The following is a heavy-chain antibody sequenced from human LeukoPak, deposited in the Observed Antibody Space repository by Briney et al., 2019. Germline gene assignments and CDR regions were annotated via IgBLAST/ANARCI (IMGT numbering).Heavy chain of an antibody. CDR3: AKSSRGYVSSFDY. J-gene: IGHJ4*02. CDR1: GFTLSSYA. V-gene: IGHV3-23*01. CDR2: ISGSGGRT. D-gene: IGHD5-12*01. Sequence: GGSLRLSCAPSGFTLSSYAMSRVRKAPGKGLEWVSAISGSGGRTYYADPVKGRFTISRDNSQNTLYLQMNSLRAEDTAVYYCAKSSRGYVSSFDYWGQGTLVSVSS.